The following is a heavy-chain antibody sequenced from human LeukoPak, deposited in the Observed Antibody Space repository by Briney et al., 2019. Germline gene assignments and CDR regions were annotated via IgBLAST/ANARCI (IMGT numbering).Heavy chain of an antibody. Sequence: GSNKYYADSVKGRFTISRDNSKNTLYLQMNSLRAEDTAVYYCANSPNPEVVTAMVINNDYWGQGTLVTVSS. D-gene: IGHD5-18*01. CDR2: GSNK. V-gene: IGHV3-30*02. CDR3: ANSPNPEVVTAMVINNDY. J-gene: IGHJ4*02.